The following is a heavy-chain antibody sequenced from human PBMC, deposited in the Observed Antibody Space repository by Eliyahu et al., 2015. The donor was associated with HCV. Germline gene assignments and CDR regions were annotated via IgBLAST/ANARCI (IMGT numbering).Heavy chain of an antibody. J-gene: IGHJ5*02. D-gene: IGHD6-19*01. Sequence: QVQLQESGPGLVKPSETLSXTCTVXGGSXXXXSWSWIRQPPGKGLEWIGYIHYSGSTNHNPSLKSRVTISVDTSKNQFSLNLTSVTAADTAMYYCASGGGGIAVTGTGGWFDPWGQGTLVTVSS. CDR3: ASGGGGIAVTGTGGWFDP. V-gene: IGHV4-59*01. CDR2: IHYSGST. CDR1: GGSXXXXS.